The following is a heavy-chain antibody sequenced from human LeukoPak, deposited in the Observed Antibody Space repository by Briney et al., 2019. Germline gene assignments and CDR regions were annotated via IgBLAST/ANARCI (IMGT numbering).Heavy chain of an antibody. D-gene: IGHD7-27*01. V-gene: IGHV4-38-2*02. CDR3: ARTNWGSDFDY. CDR1: GYSITSGYY. J-gene: IGHJ4*02. Sequence: SETLSLTCIVSGYSITSGYYWGWIRQPPGKGLEWIGSIYHSGGTYYNPSLESRVTMSVDTSKNQFSVKLNSVTAADTAVYYCARTNWGSDFDYWGQGTLVTVSS. CDR2: IYHSGGT.